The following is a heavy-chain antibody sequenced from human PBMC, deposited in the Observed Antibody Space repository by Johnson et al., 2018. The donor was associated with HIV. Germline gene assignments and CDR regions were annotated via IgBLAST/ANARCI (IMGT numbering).Heavy chain of an antibody. CDR1: GFTFSSYA. D-gene: IGHD1-26*01. CDR2: ISDDGSNE. Sequence: QVQLVESGGGVVQPGRSLRLSCAASGFTFSSYAMHWVRQAPGKGLDWVAVISDDGSNEYYADSVKGRFAISRDNSKNTLYLQMNSLRAEDTAVYYCSRGSLSWELPDAFDIWGQGTMVTVS. J-gene: IGHJ3*02. V-gene: IGHV3-30*09. CDR3: SRGSLSWELPDAFDI.